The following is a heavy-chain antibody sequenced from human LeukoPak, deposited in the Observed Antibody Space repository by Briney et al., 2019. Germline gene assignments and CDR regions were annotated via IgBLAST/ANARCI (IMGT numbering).Heavy chain of an antibody. V-gene: IGHV4-38-2*01. CDR2: IHYSGST. D-gene: IGHD2-2*01. Sequence: SPSETLSLTCAVSSYSISSGYYWGWIRQPPGKGLEWIGYIHYSGSTKYNPSLKSRVTISLDSSKTQFSLKLSSVTAADTAVYYCATNAGPAALDAVDIWGQGTMVTVSS. CDR3: ATNAGPAALDAVDI. J-gene: IGHJ3*02. CDR1: SYSISSGYY.